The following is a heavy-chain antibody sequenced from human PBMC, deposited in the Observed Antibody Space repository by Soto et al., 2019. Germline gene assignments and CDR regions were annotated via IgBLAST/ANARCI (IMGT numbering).Heavy chain of an antibody. CDR3: ARGFLWLDQ. J-gene: IGHJ5*02. CDR2: TDYSGST. Sequence: SETLSLTCTVSGGSISTYYWSWIRQSPGKRLEWIGYTDYSGSTTYSPSLKSRITILLDTSNNQFSLKVTSVTAADTAVYYCARGFLWLDQWGQGTLVTVSS. V-gene: IGHV4-59*01. CDR1: GGSISTYY.